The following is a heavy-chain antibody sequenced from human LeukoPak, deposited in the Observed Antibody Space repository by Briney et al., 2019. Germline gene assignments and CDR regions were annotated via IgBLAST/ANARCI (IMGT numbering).Heavy chain of an antibody. CDR3: ARGDFGDHGDY. CDR2: INHSGST. V-gene: IGHV4-34*01. D-gene: IGHD4-17*01. CDR1: GGSLSGYY. Sequence: SETLSLTCAVYGGSLSGYYWSWIRQPPGKGLEWIGEINHSGSTNYNPSLKSRVTISIDTSKNQFSLKLSSVTAADTAVYYCARGDFGDHGDYWGQGTLVTVSS. J-gene: IGHJ4*02.